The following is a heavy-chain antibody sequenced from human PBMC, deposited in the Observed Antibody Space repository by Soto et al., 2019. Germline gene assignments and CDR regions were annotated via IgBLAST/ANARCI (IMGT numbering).Heavy chain of an antibody. CDR3: VSSSLAGWYYYMDV. CDR2: IYSGGST. J-gene: IGHJ6*03. CDR1: GFTVSSNY. D-gene: IGHD6-13*01. V-gene: IGHV3-53*04. Sequence: EGSLRLSCAASGFTVSSNYMSWVRQAPGKGLEWVSVIYSGGSTYYADSVKGRFTISRHNSKNTLYLQMNSLRAEDTAVYYCVSSSLAGWYYYMDVWGKGTTVTVSS.